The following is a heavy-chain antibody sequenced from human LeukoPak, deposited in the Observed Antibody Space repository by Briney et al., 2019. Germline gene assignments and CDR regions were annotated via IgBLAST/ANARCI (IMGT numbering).Heavy chain of an antibody. CDR1: GYSFSNYA. V-gene: IGHV3-23*01. Sequence: PGGSLRLSCAASGYSFSNYAMSWVRQAPGKGLEWVSAISGGGDSTFYADSVEGRFTISRDNSKNTLYLQMNSLRAEDTAVYYCAKYNYDSGSYSLDYWGQGTLVTVSS. J-gene: IGHJ4*02. CDR3: AKYNYDSGSYSLDY. D-gene: IGHD3-10*01. CDR2: ISGGGDST.